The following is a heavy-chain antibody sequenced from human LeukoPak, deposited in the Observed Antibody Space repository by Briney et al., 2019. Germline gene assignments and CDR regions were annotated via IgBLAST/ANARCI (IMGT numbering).Heavy chain of an antibody. J-gene: IGHJ5*02. V-gene: IGHV4-34*01. CDR2: INHSGST. Sequence: SESLSLTCAVYGGSFSGHYWSWIRQPPGKGLEWIGEINHSGSTNYNPSLKSRVTISVDTSKNQFSLKLSSVTAADTAVYYCARVAKSYSSSQRFDPWGQGTLVTVSS. CDR3: ARVAKSYSSSQRFDP. D-gene: IGHD6-13*01. CDR1: GGSFSGHY.